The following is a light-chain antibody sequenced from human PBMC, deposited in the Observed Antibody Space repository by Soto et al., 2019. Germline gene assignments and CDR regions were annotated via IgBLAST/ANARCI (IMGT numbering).Light chain of an antibody. CDR3: KQYGYSFWT. CDR1: HSVSSSY. V-gene: IGKV3-20*01. J-gene: IGKJ1*01. CDR2: SAS. Sequence: ELVLTHSPCTLSLSPGERATLYRRASHSVSSSYLAWYQQKPGQAPRLLIYSASSRATGIPDRFSGSGSGTDYTLTISRLETEDFAVYYCKQYGYSFWTFGKGTKVDIK.